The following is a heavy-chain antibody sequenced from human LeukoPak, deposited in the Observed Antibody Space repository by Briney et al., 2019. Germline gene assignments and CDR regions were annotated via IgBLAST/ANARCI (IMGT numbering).Heavy chain of an antibody. V-gene: IGHV7-4-1*02. CDR1: GYTSTSYA. CDR2: INTNTGNP. J-gene: IGHJ5*02. D-gene: IGHD2-2*01. Sequence: ASVKVSCKASGYTSTSYAMNWVRQAPGQGLEWMGWINTNTGNPTYAQGFTGRFVFSLDTSVSTAYLQISSLKAEDTAVYYCARVGVPAAIVPSNWFDPWGQGTLVTVSS. CDR3: ARVGVPAAIVPSNWFDP.